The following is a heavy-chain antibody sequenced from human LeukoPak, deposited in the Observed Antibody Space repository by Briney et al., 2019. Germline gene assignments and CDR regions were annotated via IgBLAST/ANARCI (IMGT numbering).Heavy chain of an antibody. J-gene: IGHJ4*02. CDR3: ARDLIT. CDR1: GGFFSGKY. CDR2: ITHRGSS. Sequence: SETLSLTCAVYGGFFSGKYWTWIRRPPGKGVEGIGEITHRGSSYYNPSRKSRVTISVDKPKNQFSLKLNSVTAADTSVYYCARDLITWGQGTLVTVSS. V-gene: IGHV4-34*01.